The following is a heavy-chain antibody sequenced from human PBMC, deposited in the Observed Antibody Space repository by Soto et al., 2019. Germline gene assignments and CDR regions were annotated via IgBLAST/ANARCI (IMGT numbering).Heavy chain of an antibody. Sequence: PGSALRLSCAAAGFTFSSYAMHWVRQAPGKGLEWVATISGSDGKTYYADSVKGRFSISRDTSRDTLYLQMNSLRADDTAIYYCALWCCFDYWGQGPRFTV. CDR2: ISGSDGKT. D-gene: IGHD2-21*01. CDR1: GFTFSSYA. V-gene: IGHV3-23*01. J-gene: IGHJ4*02. CDR3: ALWCCFDY.